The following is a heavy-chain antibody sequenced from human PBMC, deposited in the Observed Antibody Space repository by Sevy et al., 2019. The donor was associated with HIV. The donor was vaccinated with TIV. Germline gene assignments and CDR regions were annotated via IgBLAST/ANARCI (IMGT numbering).Heavy chain of an antibody. CDR2: INSGGGST. V-gene: IGHV3-23*01. CDR1: GFTFTEFV. D-gene: IGHD3-3*01. J-gene: IGHJ4*02. CDR3: ARSGPYDFWSGYFTFDY. Sequence: GGSLRLSCAASGFTFTEFVMSWVRQSPGKGLEWVSTINSGGGSTYYADSVKGRFTISRDNSQNTLDLQMNSLRAEDTAVYYCARSGPYDFWSGYFTFDYWGQGTLVTVSS.